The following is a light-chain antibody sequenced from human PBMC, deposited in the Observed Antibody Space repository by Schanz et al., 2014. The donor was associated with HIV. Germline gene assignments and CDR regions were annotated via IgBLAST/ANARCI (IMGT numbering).Light chain of an antibody. J-gene: IGLJ1*01. CDR3: SSCPRGNPYV. CDR1: SSDVGGYNY. V-gene: IGLV2-14*03. CDR2: DVS. Sequence: QSALTQPASVSGSPGQSITISCTGTSSDVGGYNYVSWYQQHPGKAPKLMIYDVSNRPSGVSSRFSGSKSGNTASLTISGLQAEDEADYYCSSCPRGNPYVFGSGTKLTVL.